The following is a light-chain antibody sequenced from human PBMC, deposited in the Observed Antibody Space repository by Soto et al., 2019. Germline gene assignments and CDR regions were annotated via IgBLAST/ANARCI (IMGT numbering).Light chain of an antibody. Sequence: EIVMTQSPATLSVSPGERATLSCRASQSVSSNLAWYQQKPVQAPRLLIYGASTRATGIPARFSGSGSGTEFTLTISSLQYEDFAVYYCQQYNNWPPMTFGGGTKVEIK. CDR2: GAS. J-gene: IGKJ4*01. CDR1: QSVSSN. V-gene: IGKV3-15*01. CDR3: QQYNNWPPMT.